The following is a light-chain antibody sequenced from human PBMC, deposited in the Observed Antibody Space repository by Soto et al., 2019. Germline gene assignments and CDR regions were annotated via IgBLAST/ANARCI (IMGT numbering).Light chain of an antibody. CDR3: CSHAGRGSVL. V-gene: IGLV2-14*03. J-gene: IGLJ2*01. Sequence: QSVLTQPASVSGSPGQSITISCTGTNSDIGAFDYVSWYQQHPGQVPKLIIRDVGDRPSGVSDRFSASKSGNTASLTISGLQAEDEADYYCCSHAGRGSVLFGGGTKVTVL. CDR2: DVG. CDR1: NSDIGAFDY.